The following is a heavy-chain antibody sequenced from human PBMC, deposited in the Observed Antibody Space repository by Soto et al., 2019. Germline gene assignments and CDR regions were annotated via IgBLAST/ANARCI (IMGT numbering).Heavy chain of an antibody. Sequence: EVQLVESGGGLVKPGGSLRLSCAASGFTFSSHSMNWVRQAPGKGLEWVSSISSSSTYIYYADSVKGRFTISRDNAKNSLSLQMNSLRAEDAAVYYCASHPGDSSGYWYYFDYWGQGTLVTVSS. CDR2: ISSSSTYI. J-gene: IGHJ4*02. V-gene: IGHV3-21*01. CDR3: ASHPGDSSGYWYYFDY. D-gene: IGHD3-22*01. CDR1: GFTFSSHS.